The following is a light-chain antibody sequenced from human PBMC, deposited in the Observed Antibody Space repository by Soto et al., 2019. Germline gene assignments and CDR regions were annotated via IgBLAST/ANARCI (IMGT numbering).Light chain of an antibody. CDR3: SSYSTIRTRV. V-gene: IGLV2-14*03. CDR2: DVS. CDR1: SSGIGAYNS. Sequence: QSALTQPASVSASPGQSITISCTGTSSGIGAYNSVSWYQQHPGKAPQLMIYDVSYRPSGISSRFSGSKSGNTASLTISGVQAGDEADYYCSSYSTIRTRVFGAGTKVTVL. J-gene: IGLJ1*01.